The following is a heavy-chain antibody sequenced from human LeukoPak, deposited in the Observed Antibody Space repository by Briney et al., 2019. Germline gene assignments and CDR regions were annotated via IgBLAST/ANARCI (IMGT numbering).Heavy chain of an antibody. CDR2: FGYDGSNK. CDR1: VFPFSNYG. V-gene: IGHV3-33*01. Sequence: GSPASLFCAASVFPFSNYGTLRAPHAPRRAMEGGTDFGYDGSNKYYADSVKSRFTIPRDNSKNTLYLQMNSLRAEDTAVYHCARSSTSGALIFDYGMDVLGQGTTVTGSS. CDR3: ARSSTSGALIFDYGMDV. J-gene: IGHJ6*02. D-gene: IGHD2-2*01.